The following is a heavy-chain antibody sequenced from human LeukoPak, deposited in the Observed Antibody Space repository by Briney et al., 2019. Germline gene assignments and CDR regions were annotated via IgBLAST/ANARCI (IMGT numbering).Heavy chain of an antibody. J-gene: IGHJ3*02. CDR1: GFTVSSNY. Sequence: GGSLRLSCAASGFTVSSNYMNWVRQAPGKGLKWVSVIYSGGSTFYADSVEGRFTISRDNSNNTLYLQMNSLRAEDTAMYYCAREYYDNSGGEDAFDIWGPGTMVTVSS. V-gene: IGHV3-53*01. D-gene: IGHD3-22*01. CDR2: IYSGGST. CDR3: AREYYDNSGGEDAFDI.